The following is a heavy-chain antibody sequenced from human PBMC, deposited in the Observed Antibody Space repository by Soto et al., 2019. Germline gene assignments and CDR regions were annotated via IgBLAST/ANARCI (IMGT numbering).Heavy chain of an antibody. Sequence: QAQLVQSGAEVKKPGASVKVSCRASGYTFTSYGYAWVRQAPGQGLEWMGWISAYNGDTNNAQKFQDRVTLTTDTSTTTASMELRNLGSDDTAVYYCARSGAYCTSITCLFDSFWGLGTLVTVSS. J-gene: IGHJ4*02. CDR1: GYTFTSYG. V-gene: IGHV1-18*01. CDR2: ISAYNGDT. CDR3: ARSGAYCTSITCLFDSF. D-gene: IGHD2-8*01.